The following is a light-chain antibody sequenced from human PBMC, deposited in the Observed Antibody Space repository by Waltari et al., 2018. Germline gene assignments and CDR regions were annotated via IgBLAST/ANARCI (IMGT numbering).Light chain of an antibody. CDR3: QKYGTLPAT. J-gene: IGKJ1*01. V-gene: IGKV3-20*01. CDR2: DTS. Sequence: EIVLTQSPGTLSLSPGERATLSCRASQSVARTLAWYQQKPGQAPRLLIYDTSTRATGIPDRFSGSGFGTDFSLTISRLDPEDFAVYYCQKYGTLPATCGQGTKVEIK. CDR1: QSVART.